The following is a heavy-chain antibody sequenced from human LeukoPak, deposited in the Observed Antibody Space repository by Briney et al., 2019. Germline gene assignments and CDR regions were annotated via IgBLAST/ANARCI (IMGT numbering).Heavy chain of an antibody. Sequence: SETLSLTCTVSGGSISSYYGSWIRQPPGKGLEWIGYIYYSGSTNYNPSLKSRVTISVDTSKNQFSLKLSSVTAADTAVYYCAAVSSTSSEYFQHWGQGTLVTVSS. D-gene: IGHD2-2*01. CDR1: GGSISSYY. J-gene: IGHJ1*01. CDR3: AAVSSTSSEYFQH. V-gene: IGHV4-59*08. CDR2: IYYSGST.